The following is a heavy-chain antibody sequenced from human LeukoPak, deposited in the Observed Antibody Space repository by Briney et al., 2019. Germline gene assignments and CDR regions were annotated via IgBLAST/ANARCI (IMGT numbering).Heavy chain of an antibody. CDR3: ARPKYYGGNSGAFDI. J-gene: IGHJ3*02. CDR2: IYPGDSDT. D-gene: IGHD4-23*01. Sequence: GESLKISCKGSGYSFTKFWIGWVRQMPGKGLEWMGIIYPGDSDTRYSPSFQGQVTLLVDTSISTAYLQWSSLKASDTAMYYCARPKYYGGNSGAFDIWGQGTMVTVSS. CDR1: GYSFTKFW. V-gene: IGHV5-51*01.